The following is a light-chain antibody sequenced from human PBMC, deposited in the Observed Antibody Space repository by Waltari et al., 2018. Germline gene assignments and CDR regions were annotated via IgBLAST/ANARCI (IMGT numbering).Light chain of an antibody. CDR1: QRVGRY. J-gene: IGKJ1*01. CDR3: QKYVNLPAT. V-gene: IGKV3-20*01. Sequence: EIVLTQSPGTLVLSPGDSATLSCRASQRVGRYLAWYQQKPGQAPRLLIYDASTRATGIPDRFSGSGSGTDFSLTISRLESEDFAVYYCQKYVNLPATFGQGTKVEIK. CDR2: DAS.